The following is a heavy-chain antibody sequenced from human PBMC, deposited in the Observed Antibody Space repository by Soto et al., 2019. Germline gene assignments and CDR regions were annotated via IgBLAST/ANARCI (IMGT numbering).Heavy chain of an antibody. CDR2: INPNSGGT. CDR3: ARLGTGDLGAFDI. CDR1: GYTFTGYY. J-gene: IGHJ3*02. Sequence: ASVKVSCKASGYTFTGYYMHWVRQAPGQGLEWMGWINPNSGGTNYAQKFQGWVTMTRDTSISTAYMELSRLRSDDTAVYYCARLGTGDLGAFDIWGQGTMVTVSS. D-gene: IGHD7-27*01. V-gene: IGHV1-2*04.